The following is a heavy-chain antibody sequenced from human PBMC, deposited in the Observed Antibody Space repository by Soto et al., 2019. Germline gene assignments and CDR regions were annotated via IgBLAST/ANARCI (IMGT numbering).Heavy chain of an antibody. V-gene: IGHV1-69*04. CDR3: ARESCSSTSCYWFDP. D-gene: IGHD2-2*01. CDR1: GGTFSSYT. J-gene: IGHJ5*02. CDR2: IIPILGIA. Sequence: SVKVSCKASGGTFSSYTISWVRQAPGQGLEWMGRIIPILGIANYAQKFQGRVTITADKSTSTAYMELSSLRSEDTAVYYCARESCSSTSCYWFDPWGQGTLVTVSS.